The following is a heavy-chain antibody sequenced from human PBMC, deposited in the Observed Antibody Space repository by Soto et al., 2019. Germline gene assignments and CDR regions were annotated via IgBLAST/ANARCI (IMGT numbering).Heavy chain of an antibody. D-gene: IGHD1-7*01. Sequence: XGSLRLSCAAADFTLSNYWMSWVRQAPGKGLEWVANIKQDGSEKHYLDSVKGRFTISRENANNSLYLQMNSLRAEDTAVYYCAREANLAHWGQGTLVTVSS. CDR3: AREANLAH. CDR2: IKQDGSEK. J-gene: IGHJ4*02. V-gene: IGHV3-7*03. CDR1: DFTLSNYW.